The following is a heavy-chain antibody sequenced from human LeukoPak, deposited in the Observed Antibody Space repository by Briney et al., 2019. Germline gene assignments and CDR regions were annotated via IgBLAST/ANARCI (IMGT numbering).Heavy chain of an antibody. V-gene: IGHV1-2*02. CDR2: INPNSGGT. Sequence: GASVKVSCKASGYTFTGYYMHCVRQAPGQGLEWMGWINPNSGGTNYAQKFQGRVTMTRDTSISTAYMELSRLRSDDTAVYYCAREPLKNAGMVATNFDYWGQGTLVTVSS. CDR3: AREPLKNAGMVATNFDY. D-gene: IGHD5-12*01. CDR1: GYTFTGYY. J-gene: IGHJ4*02.